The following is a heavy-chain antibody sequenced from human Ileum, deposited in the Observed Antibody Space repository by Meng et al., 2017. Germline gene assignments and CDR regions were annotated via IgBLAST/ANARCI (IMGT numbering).Heavy chain of an antibody. D-gene: IGHD3-3*01. CDR3: ARDVYQGRLIFSIDY. J-gene: IGHJ4*02. V-gene: IGHV3-21*01. CDR2: IDSRGVYI. Sequence: GGSLRPSCAASGLTSSSYSWNWVRQAPGKGLEWVSSIDSRGVYIYYADSVKGRFTISKDNAKNSLYLQMNSLRAEDTAVYYCARDVYQGRLIFSIDYWGRGTLVTVSS. CDR1: GLTSSSYS.